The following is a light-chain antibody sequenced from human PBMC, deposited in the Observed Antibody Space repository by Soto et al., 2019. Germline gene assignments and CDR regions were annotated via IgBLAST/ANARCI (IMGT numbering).Light chain of an antibody. V-gene: IGKV2-28*01. Sequence: DIVMTQSPLSLPVTPGEPASISCRSSQSLLHSNGYNYLDWYLQKPGQSPQLLIYLGSNRASGDPDRFSGSGAGKDFTLKISRVEAEDVGVYYCMQALQTRLTFGGGTKVEIK. CDR2: LGS. CDR1: QSLLHSNGYNY. J-gene: IGKJ4*01. CDR3: MQALQTRLT.